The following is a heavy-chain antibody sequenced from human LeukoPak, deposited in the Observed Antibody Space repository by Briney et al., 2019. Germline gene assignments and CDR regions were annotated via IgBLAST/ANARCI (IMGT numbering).Heavy chain of an antibody. CDR2: ITGSSSHI. CDR3: VRTLPSRYYYSMDV. J-gene: IGHJ6*02. CDR1: GFTFSGYE. V-gene: IGHV3-21*01. Sequence: GGSLRLSCAASGFTFSGYEMNWVRQAPGKGLEWVSSITGSSSHIYYADSVKGRFTISRDNAYNSLYLQMNSLRAEDTAVYYCVRTLPSRYYYSMDVWGQGTTVTVSS.